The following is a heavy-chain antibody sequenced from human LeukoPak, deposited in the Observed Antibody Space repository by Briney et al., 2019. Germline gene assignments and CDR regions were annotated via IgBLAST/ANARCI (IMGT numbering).Heavy chain of an antibody. D-gene: IGHD6-13*01. CDR1: GGSISSYY. CDR2: IYYSGST. Sequence: SETLSLTCTVSGGSISSYYWSWIRQPPGKGLEWIGYIYYSGSTNYNPSLKSRVTISVDTSKNQFSLKLSSVTAADTAVYYCARARSSTYFQHWGQGTLVTVSS. CDR3: ARARSSTYFQH. J-gene: IGHJ1*01. V-gene: IGHV4-59*01.